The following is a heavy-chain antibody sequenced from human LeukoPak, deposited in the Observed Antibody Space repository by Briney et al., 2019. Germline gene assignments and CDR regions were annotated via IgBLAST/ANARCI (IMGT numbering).Heavy chain of an antibody. V-gene: IGHV1-8*01. J-gene: IGHJ6*03. CDR2: MNPNSGNT. Sequence: ASVKVSCKASGYTFTSYDINWVRQATGQGLEWMGWMNPNSGNTGYAQKFQGRATMTRNTSISTAYMELSSLRSEDTAVYYCARLISQIYDFWSGYYYYMDVWGKGTTVTVSS. D-gene: IGHD3-3*01. CDR1: GYTFTSYD. CDR3: ARLISQIYDFWSGYYYYMDV.